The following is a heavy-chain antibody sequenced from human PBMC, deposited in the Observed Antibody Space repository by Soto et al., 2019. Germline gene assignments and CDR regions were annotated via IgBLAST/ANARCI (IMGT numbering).Heavy chain of an antibody. J-gene: IGHJ4*02. CDR2: IKQDENGK. CDR3: ATHDGPAAAGLVLDF. D-gene: IGHD6-13*01. CDR1: GLTFSSRW. Sequence: EVQLVDSGRGLVQPGGSLRLSCEASGLTFSSRWMTWVRQGPGKGLEWVANIKQDENGKDYVDSVKGRFTISRDNATNSLYLQMNSLRAEDTAVYYCATHDGPAAAGLVLDFWGQGTLVTVSS. V-gene: IGHV3-7*02.